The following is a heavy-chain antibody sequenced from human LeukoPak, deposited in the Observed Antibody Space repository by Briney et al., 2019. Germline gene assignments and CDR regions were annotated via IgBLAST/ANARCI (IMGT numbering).Heavy chain of an antibody. V-gene: IGHV3-21*06. D-gene: IGHD3-16*01. J-gene: IGHJ6*03. CDR3: ARTGFWGYYHYYMDV. Sequence: GGSLRLSCAASGFTFSSNGMNWVRQAPGKGLEWVSSISSSSSYIYYADSVKGRFTISRDNAKNSLYLQMNSLRAEDTAVYYCARTGFWGYYHYYMDVWGKGTTVTVSS. CDR2: ISSSSSYI. CDR1: GFTFSSNG.